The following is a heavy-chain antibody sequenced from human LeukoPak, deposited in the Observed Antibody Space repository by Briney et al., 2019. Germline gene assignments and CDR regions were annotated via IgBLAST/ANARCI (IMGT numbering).Heavy chain of an antibody. CDR2: IYYSGST. CDR3: ARDTFPGIAAAGTV. D-gene: IGHD6-13*01. V-gene: IGHV4-59*01. J-gene: IGHJ4*01. CDR1: GGSISSYY. Sequence: SETLSLTCTVSGGSISSYYWSWIRQPPGKGLEWIGYIYYSGSTNYNPSLKSRVTISVDTSKNQFSLKLSSVTAADTAVYYCARDTFPGIAAAGTVWGQEPWSPSPQ.